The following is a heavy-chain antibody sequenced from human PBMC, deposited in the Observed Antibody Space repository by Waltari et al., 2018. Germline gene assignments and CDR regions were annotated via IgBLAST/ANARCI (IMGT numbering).Heavy chain of an antibody. J-gene: IGHJ2*01. D-gene: IGHD3-22*01. CDR2: IIPIFGKA. CDR1: GGTFSSYA. Sequence: QVQLVQSGAEVKKPGSSVKVSCKASGGTFSSYAISWVRQAPGQGLEWMGGIIPIFGKANYAQKFQGRVTIAADESTSTAYMELSSLRSEDTAGYYCARGGYYYDSSPYWYFDLWGRGTLVTVSS. CDR3: ARGGYYYDSSPYWYFDL. V-gene: IGHV1-69*01.